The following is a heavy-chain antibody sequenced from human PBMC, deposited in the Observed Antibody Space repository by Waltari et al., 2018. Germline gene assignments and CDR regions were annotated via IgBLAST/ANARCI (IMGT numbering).Heavy chain of an antibody. CDR3: ARGDMIRGAYNWFDP. Sequence: QVQLVQSGAEVKKPGASVKVSCKASGYTFTGYYMHWVRQAPGQGLGWMGWINPNSGGTNYAQKFQGRVTMTSDTSISPAYMELSRLKSDDTAMYYCARGDMIRGAYNWFDPWGQGTLVTVSS. V-gene: IGHV1-2*02. J-gene: IGHJ5*02. CDR1: GYTFTGYY. CDR2: INPNSGGT. D-gene: IGHD3-10*01.